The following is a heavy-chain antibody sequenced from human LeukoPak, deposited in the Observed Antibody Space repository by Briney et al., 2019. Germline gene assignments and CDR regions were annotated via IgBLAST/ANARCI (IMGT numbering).Heavy chain of an antibody. CDR1: GGSISSGSYY. CDR2: IYTSGST. Sequence: SETLSLTCTVSGGSISSGSYYWSWIRQPAGKGLEWIGRIYTSGSTNYNPSLKSRVTISVDTSKNQFSLKLSSVTAADTAVYYCAREDFGVVTYYYYYMDVWGKGTTVTVSS. V-gene: IGHV4-61*02. D-gene: IGHD3-3*01. J-gene: IGHJ6*03. CDR3: AREDFGVVTYYYYYMDV.